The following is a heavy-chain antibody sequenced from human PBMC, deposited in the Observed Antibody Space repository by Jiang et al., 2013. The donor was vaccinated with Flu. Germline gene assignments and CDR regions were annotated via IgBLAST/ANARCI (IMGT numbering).Heavy chain of an antibody. CDR2: ISSGGSTI. Sequence: VQLVESGGGLVKPGGSLRLSCAASGFIFSDYYMSWIRQAPGKGLEWISYISSGGSTIYYADSVNGRFTISRDNARNSLYLQMNSLRTDDTAVYYCATEKSGDYGSATSFDYWGQGTLITVSS. CDR1: GFIFSDYY. CDR3: ATEKSGDYGSATSFDY. D-gene: IGHD3-10*01. J-gene: IGHJ4*02. V-gene: IGHV3-11*01.